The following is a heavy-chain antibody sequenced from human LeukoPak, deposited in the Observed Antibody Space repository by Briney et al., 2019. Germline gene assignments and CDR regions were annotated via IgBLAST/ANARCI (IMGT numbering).Heavy chain of an antibody. CDR1: GGSISSGDYY. D-gene: IGHD3-10*02. Sequence: SETLSLTCTVSGGSISSGDYYWSWIRQPPGKGLEWIGYIYYSGSTYYNPPLKSRFTISVDTPKDQFSLKLSSVTAADTAVYYCARTDYYNVFFDYWGQGTLVTVSS. CDR3: ARTDYYNVFFDY. CDR2: IYYSGST. V-gene: IGHV4-30-4*01. J-gene: IGHJ4*02.